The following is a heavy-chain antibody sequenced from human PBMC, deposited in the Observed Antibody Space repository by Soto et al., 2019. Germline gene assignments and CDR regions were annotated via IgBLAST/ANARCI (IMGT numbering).Heavy chain of an antibody. V-gene: IGHV5-51*01. CDR3: ARLGFGYDTLTAYYNVHHYYGLDV. J-gene: IGHJ6*02. CDR2: IYPGDSDT. CDR1: GYSFTSYW. D-gene: IGHD3-9*01. Sequence: GESLKNSGRGSGYSFTSYWIGWVRQMPGKGLECMGIIYPGDSDTRYSPSFQGQVTISADKSISTAYLQWSSLKASDTAMYYCARLGFGYDTLTAYYNVHHYYGLDVWGQGTSVTVSS.